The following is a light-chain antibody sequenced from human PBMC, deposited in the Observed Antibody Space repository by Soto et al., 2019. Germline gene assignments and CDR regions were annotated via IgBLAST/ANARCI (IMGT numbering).Light chain of an antibody. J-gene: IGKJ4*01. CDR3: QQYFTSPLT. Sequence: EIVLTQSPGTLSLSIGERTTLSCRASQSVSRTSLSWYQQKPGQAPRLLISGASSRATGIPDRFSGSGSGADFTLTISRLEPEDFAMYYCQQYFTSPLTFGGGTKVDIK. CDR1: QSVSRTS. V-gene: IGKV3-20*01. CDR2: GAS.